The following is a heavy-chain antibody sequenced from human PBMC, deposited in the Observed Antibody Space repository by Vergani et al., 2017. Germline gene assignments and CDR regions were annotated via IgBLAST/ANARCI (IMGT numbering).Heavy chain of an antibody. CDR3: AKQGDYYDSSGYSLSYYYYGMDV. V-gene: IGHV3-33*06. Sequence: QVQLVESGGGVVQPGRSLRLSCAASGFTFSSYGMHWVRQAPGKGLEWVAVIWYDGSNKYYADSVKGRFTISRDNSKNTLYLQMNSLRAEDTAVYYCAKQGDYYDSSGYSLSYYYYGMDVWGQGTTVTVSS. J-gene: IGHJ6*02. CDR1: GFTFSSYG. D-gene: IGHD3-22*01. CDR2: IWYDGSNK.